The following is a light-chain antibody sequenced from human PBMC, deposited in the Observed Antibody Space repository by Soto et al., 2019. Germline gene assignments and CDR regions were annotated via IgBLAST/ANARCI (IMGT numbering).Light chain of an antibody. J-gene: IGLJ2*01. CDR3: QVWDSRSDHVV. CDR1: NIGSKS. Sequence: SYVLTQPPSVSVAPGKTARITCGGNNIGSKSVNWYQQKAGQAPVLVIYYDSDRPSGIPERFSGSNSGSTATLTISRVEAGDEADYYCQVWDSRSDHVVFGGGTQLTVL. V-gene: IGLV3-21*04. CDR2: YDS.